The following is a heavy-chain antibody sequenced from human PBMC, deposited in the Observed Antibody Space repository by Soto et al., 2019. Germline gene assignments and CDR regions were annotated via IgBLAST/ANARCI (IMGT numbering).Heavy chain of an antibody. Sequence: SQTLSLTCAISGDSGSSNSAAWNWIMQSPSKGLEWLGRTYYRSKWYNDYAVSVKSRITINPDTSKNQFSLQLNSVTPEDTAVYYCARETITYDFWSGPGGNWLDPWGQGTLVTVAS. V-gene: IGHV6-1*01. CDR3: ARETITYDFWSGPGGNWLDP. J-gene: IGHJ5*02. CDR1: GDSGSSNSAA. CDR2: TYYRSKWYN. D-gene: IGHD3-3*01.